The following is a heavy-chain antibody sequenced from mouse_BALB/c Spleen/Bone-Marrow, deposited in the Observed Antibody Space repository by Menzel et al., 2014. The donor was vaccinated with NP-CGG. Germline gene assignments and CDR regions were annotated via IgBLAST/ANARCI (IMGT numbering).Heavy chain of an antibody. J-gene: IGHJ1*01. CDR3: ARDRNYDIHWYFDV. Sequence: EVKLMESGGGLVQPGGSLRLSCATSGFTFTDYYMSWVRQPPGKTLEWLGFIRNKAKGYTTEYSASVKGRFTISRDNSQSILYLQMNILRTEDSATYYCARDRNYDIHWYFDVCGAGTTVTVSS. V-gene: IGHV7-3*02. CDR2: IRNKAKGYTT. D-gene: IGHD1-1*01. CDR1: GFTFTDYY.